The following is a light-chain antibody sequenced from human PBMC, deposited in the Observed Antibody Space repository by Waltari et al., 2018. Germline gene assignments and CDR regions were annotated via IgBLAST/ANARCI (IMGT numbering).Light chain of an antibody. CDR1: GSDVGGYDY. Sequence: QSALTPPASVSGSPGQSITISCTVTGSDVGGYDYASWYHHHPGQAPHRFIFDVSYRPSGVSTRFSGSKSGNTASLTISGLQAEEEADYSCSSYTSTSTLVFGSGTKVTVL. CDR3: SSYTSTSTLV. CDR2: DVS. J-gene: IGLJ1*01. V-gene: IGLV2-14*03.